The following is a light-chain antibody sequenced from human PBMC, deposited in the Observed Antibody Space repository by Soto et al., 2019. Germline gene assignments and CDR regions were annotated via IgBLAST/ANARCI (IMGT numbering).Light chain of an antibody. J-gene: IGKJ1*01. CDR1: QSISTF. Sequence: IQMTQSPSSLSASVGDKISIVCRANQSISTFLSWYQQRPGKAPQLLIYAASSLPSGVPSRFSGSGSGTDFILTINSLQPEDFASYFCQQSSKTPMTFGQGTKVDIK. CDR2: AAS. CDR3: QQSSKTPMT. V-gene: IGKV1-39*01.